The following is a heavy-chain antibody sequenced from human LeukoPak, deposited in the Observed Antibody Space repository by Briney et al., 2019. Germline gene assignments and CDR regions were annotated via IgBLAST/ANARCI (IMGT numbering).Heavy chain of an antibody. CDR1: GFHFSIYY. V-gene: IGHV3-7*01. J-gene: IGHJ6*02. Sequence: GGSLRLSCAASGFHFSIYYMSWVRQAPGKGLEWVAKIKPDGGEKYYVDSVEGRFAFSRDNARNSLYLQMNDLRVEDTAVYYCVRGDFWRVDVWGQGTTVTVSS. D-gene: IGHD3-3*01. CDR3: VRGDFWRVDV. CDR2: IKPDGGEK.